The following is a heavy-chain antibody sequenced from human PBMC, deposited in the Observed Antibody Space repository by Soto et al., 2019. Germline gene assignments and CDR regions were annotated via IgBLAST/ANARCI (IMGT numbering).Heavy chain of an antibody. Sequence: SETLSLTCTVSGDSINNYYWSWIRQPPGKRLEWIAFIYYTGSTGYDPALQSRASISVDTSRNQFSLSLSSVTPADTAVYYCARCGPYEEGLRWGQGTLVTVSS. D-gene: IGHD5-12*01. V-gene: IGHV4-59*01. CDR3: ARCGPYEEGLR. CDR1: GDSINNYY. J-gene: IGHJ4*02. CDR2: IYYTGST.